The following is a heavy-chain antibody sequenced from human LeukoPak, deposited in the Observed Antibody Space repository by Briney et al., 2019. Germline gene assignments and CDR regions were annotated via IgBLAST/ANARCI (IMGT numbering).Heavy chain of an antibody. Sequence: PGGSLRLSCAASGFTFDDYGMSWVRQAPGKGLEWVSGINWNGGSTGYADSVKGRFTISRDNAKNSLYLQMNSLRAEDTALYYCARAMIVVAKRNDAFDIWGQGTMVTVSS. CDR3: ARAMIVVAKRNDAFDI. CDR1: GFTFDDYG. V-gene: IGHV3-20*04. D-gene: IGHD3-22*01. J-gene: IGHJ3*02. CDR2: INWNGGST.